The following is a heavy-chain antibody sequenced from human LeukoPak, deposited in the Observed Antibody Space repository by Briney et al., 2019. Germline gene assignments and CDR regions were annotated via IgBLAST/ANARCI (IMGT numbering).Heavy chain of an antibody. CDR2: IYYSGST. CDR1: GGSISSSSYY. Sequence: PSETLSLTCTVSGGSISSSSYYWGWIRQPPGKGLEWIGSIYYSGSTYYNPSLKSRVTISVDTSKNQFSLKLSSVTAADTAVYYCARLYYYDLDAFDIWGQGTMVTVSS. J-gene: IGHJ3*02. D-gene: IGHD3-22*01. V-gene: IGHV4-39*01. CDR3: ARLYYYDLDAFDI.